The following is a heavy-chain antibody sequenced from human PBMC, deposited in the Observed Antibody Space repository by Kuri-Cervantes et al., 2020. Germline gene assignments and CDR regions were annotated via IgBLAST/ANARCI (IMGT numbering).Heavy chain of an antibody. CDR2: ISWNSGSI. Sequence: GGSLRLSCAASGFTFDDYAMHWVRQAPGKGLEWVSGISWNSGSIGYADSVKGRFTISRDNAKNSLYLQMNSLRAEDTAVYYCARATPTYYYGLGSYLPNDYWGQGTLVTVSS. D-gene: IGHD3-10*01. CDR1: GFTFDDYA. V-gene: IGHV3-9*01. J-gene: IGHJ4*02. CDR3: ARATPTYYYGLGSYLPNDY.